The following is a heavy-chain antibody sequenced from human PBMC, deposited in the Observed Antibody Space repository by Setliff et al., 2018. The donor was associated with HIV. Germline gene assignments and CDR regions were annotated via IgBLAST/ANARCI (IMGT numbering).Heavy chain of an antibody. CDR3: ARDVDYTGAFDI. J-gene: IGHJ3*02. CDR2: INPNSGNI. CDR1: GYTFTSYD. D-gene: IGHD4-4*01. V-gene: IGHV1-8*02. Sequence: ASVKVSCKASGYTFTSYDFNWVRQATGQGLEWMGWINPNSGNIGYAQKLQGRVTMTTDTSTSTAYMELRSLRSDDTAGYYCARDVDYTGAFDIWGRGAMVTVSS.